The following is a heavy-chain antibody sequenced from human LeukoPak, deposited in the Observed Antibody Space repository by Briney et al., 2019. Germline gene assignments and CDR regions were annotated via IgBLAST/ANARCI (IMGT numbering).Heavy chain of an antibody. CDR2: IKQDGREK. D-gene: IGHD3-10*01. Sequence: GGSLRLSCVASGFTFSSSWMSWVRQAPGKGLEWVANIKQDGREKEFLDSVGGRFTISRDNAKNSLYLQMSNLRADDTAVYYCATDRGNGYFDLWGRGTLVTVSS. J-gene: IGHJ2*01. V-gene: IGHV3-7*01. CDR1: GFTFSSSW. CDR3: ATDRGNGYFDL.